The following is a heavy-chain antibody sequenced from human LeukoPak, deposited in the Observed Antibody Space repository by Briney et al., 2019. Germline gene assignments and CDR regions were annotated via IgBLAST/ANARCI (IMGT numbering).Heavy chain of an antibody. V-gene: IGHV4-31*03. J-gene: IGHJ4*02. CDR2: IYYSGST. Sequence: SETLSLTCTVSGGSISSGGYYWSWIRQHPGKGLEWIGYIYYSGSTYYNPSLKSRVTISVDTSKNQFSLKLSSVTAADTAVYYCAREGYSYDYFDYWGQGTLVTVSS. CDR3: AREGYSYDYFDY. D-gene: IGHD5-18*01. CDR1: GGSISSGGYY.